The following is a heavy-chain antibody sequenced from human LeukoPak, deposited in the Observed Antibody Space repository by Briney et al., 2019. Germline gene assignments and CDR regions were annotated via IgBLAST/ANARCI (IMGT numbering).Heavy chain of an antibody. CDR3: ARRGSGSYSVYY. Sequence: PGGSLRLSCAASGFTFSDYYMSCIRQAPGKGREWVSYISSSSSYTNYTASVRGRLTISRDNPKNLLYLQMYSLRAQDTGVYFCARRGSGSYSVYYWGEGTLVTVSS. V-gene: IGHV3-11*03. CDR1: GFTFSDYY. CDR2: ISSSSSYT. J-gene: IGHJ4*02. D-gene: IGHD3-10*01.